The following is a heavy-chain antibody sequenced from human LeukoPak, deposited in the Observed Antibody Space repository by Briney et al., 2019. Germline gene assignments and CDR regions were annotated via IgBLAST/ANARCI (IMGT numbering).Heavy chain of an antibody. D-gene: IGHD3-3*01. Sequence: PGGSLRLSCAASGFTFSTCAMHGVRQAQGKGLEYVAAISGNGDSTYYANSVKGRFTISRDNSKNTLYLHMGSLRPEDMAVYYCVREVYDGNWFDPWGQGTLVTVSS. V-gene: IGHV3-64*01. J-gene: IGHJ5*02. CDR3: VREVYDGNWFDP. CDR2: ISGNGDST. CDR1: GFTFSTCA.